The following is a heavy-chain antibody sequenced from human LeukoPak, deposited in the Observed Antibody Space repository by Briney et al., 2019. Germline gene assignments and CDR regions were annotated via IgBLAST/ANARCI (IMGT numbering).Heavy chain of an antibody. CDR2: INHSGST. J-gene: IGHJ5*02. CDR3: ARDPSSFGGRFDP. V-gene: IGHV4-34*01. D-gene: IGHD3-10*01. CDR1: GGSFSGYY. Sequence: SETLSLTCAVYGGSFSGYYWSWIRQPPGKGLEWIGEINHSGSTNYNPSLKSRVTISVDTSKNQFSLKLSSVTAADTAVYYCARDPSSFGGRFDPWGQGTLVAVSS.